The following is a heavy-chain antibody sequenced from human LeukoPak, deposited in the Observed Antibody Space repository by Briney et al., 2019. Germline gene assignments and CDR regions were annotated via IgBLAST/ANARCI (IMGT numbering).Heavy chain of an antibody. CDR1: GYTFTNYY. CDR2: INPSGGST. Sequence: GASVKVSCKASGYTFTNYYMHWVRQAPGQGLEWMGIINPSGGSTSYAQKFQGRVTMTRDTSTSTVYIELSSLRSEGTAVYYCARPMATFDAFDIWGQGTMVTVSS. CDR3: ARPMATFDAFDI. D-gene: IGHD5-24*01. V-gene: IGHV1-46*01. J-gene: IGHJ3*02.